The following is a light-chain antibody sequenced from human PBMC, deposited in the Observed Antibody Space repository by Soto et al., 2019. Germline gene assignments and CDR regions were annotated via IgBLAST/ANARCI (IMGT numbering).Light chain of an antibody. V-gene: IGKV1-5*01. CDR3: QEYNSYWT. Sequence: DIQMTQSPSSLSASVGDRVTFTCRASQSLSTYLNWYEQQPGKAPNLLIYGASNLQSGVPSRFSGSGSGTEFTLTIRSLKPDDFGTDYCQEYNSYWTFGQGTKVDIK. CDR1: QSLSTY. CDR2: GAS. J-gene: IGKJ1*01.